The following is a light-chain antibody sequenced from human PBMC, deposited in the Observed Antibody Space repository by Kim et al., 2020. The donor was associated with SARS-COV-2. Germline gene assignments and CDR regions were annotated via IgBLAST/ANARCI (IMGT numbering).Light chain of an antibody. CDR2: EDN. Sequence: GKTVTSSCTRSSGSIASNYVQWYQQRPGSAPTIVIYEDNQRPSGVPDRFSGSIDSSSNSASLTISGLKTEDETDYYCQSYDSNNWVFGGGTKLIVL. CDR3: QSYDSNNWV. CDR1: SGSIASNY. V-gene: IGLV6-57*03. J-gene: IGLJ3*02.